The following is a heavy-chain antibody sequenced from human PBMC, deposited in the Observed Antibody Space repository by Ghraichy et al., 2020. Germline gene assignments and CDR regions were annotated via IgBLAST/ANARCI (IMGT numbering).Heavy chain of an antibody. CDR1: GFTFSSYA. CDR3: AARGYSSSWYGDY. Sequence: GESLNISCAASGFTFSSYAMSWVRQAPGKGLEWVSAISGSGGSTYYADSVKGRFTISRDNSKNTLYLQMNSLRAEDTAVYYCAARGYSSSWYGDYWGQGTLVTVSS. CDR2: ISGSGGST. D-gene: IGHD6-13*01. J-gene: IGHJ4*02. V-gene: IGHV3-23*01.